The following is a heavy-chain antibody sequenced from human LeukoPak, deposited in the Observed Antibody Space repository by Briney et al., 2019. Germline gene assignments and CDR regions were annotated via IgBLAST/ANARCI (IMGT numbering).Heavy chain of an antibody. CDR1: GCTFSNYE. D-gene: IGHD1-14*01. CDR3: IWILVGGNRAFVI. V-gene: IGHV3-74*01. J-gene: IGHJ3*02. Sequence: GGSPRLPCAPSGCTFSNYEMPWVRQAPGKGLVWVSRIKSDGSSTNYADSVKGRFTISRDNAKNTLYLQMNSLRAEDTAMYYCIWILVGGNRAFVILSQETMATVSS. CDR2: IKSDGSST.